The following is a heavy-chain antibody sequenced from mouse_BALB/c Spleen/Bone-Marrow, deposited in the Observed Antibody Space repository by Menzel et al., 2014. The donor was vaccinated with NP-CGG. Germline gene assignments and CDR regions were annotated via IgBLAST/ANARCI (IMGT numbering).Heavy chain of an antibody. V-gene: IGHV14-3*02. J-gene: IGHJ1*01. CDR3: ARWGKLGRGYFDV. D-gene: IGHD4-1*01. Sequence: EVMLVESGAELVKPGASVKLFCTASGFNIXDTYMHWVKQRPEQGLEWIGRIDPANGNTKYDPKFQGKATITADTSSNTAYLQLSSLTSEDTAVYYCARWGKLGRGYFDVWGAGTTVTVSS. CDR1: GFNIXDTY. CDR2: IDPANGNT.